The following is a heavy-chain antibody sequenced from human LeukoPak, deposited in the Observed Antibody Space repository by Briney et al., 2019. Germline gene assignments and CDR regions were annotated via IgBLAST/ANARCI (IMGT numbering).Heavy chain of an antibody. J-gene: IGHJ4*02. CDR1: GYTFTGYY. Sequence: GASVKVSCKASGYTFTGYYIHWVRQAPGQGLEWMGWVSGDNGNTNYAQKLQGRVTMTTDTSTSTAYMELRSLRSEDTAVYYCARDCDRSGYYCYWSQGTLVTVSS. CDR2: VSGDNGNT. CDR3: ARDCDRSGYYCY. D-gene: IGHD3-22*01. V-gene: IGHV1-18*04.